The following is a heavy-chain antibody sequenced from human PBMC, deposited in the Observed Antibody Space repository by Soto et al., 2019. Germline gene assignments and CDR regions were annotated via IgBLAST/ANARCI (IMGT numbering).Heavy chain of an antibody. CDR1: GFIFSNNW. D-gene: IGHD3-10*01. CDR2: IKGDGDGA. CDR3: VREDAENRGSDALAM. J-gene: IGHJ3*02. Sequence: GGSLRLSCVASGFIFSNNWMHWVRQAPGKGLLWVSRIKGDGDGARYAESVKGRFTISRDNSKNTLFLQMTSLRADDTALYYCVREDAENRGSDALAMWGGGTMVTVS. V-gene: IGHV3-74*01.